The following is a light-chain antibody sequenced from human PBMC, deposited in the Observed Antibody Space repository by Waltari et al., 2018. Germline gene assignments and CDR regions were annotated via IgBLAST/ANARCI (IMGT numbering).Light chain of an antibody. V-gene: IGLV1-44*01. CDR2: NNR. Sequence: QSVLTQPPSASGTPGQRVTISCPGSNSHIGRNTVNWYQHLAGTAPKLLIYNNRQRPSGVHDRFSGFKSVTSASLAISGLLSEDEGDYYGAGWDDSLNGVVFGGGTKLTVL. J-gene: IGLJ2*01. CDR3: AGWDDSLNGVV. CDR1: NSHIGRNT.